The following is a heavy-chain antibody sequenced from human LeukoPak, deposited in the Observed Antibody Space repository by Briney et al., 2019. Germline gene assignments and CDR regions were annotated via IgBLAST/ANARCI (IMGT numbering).Heavy chain of an antibody. CDR3: AKDTLAVAGLSDAFDI. Sequence: GGSLRLSCAASKFNFAMSWVRQTAGKGLEWVSAISGSGDSTFYADSVKGRFTISRDNSKNTLYLQMNSLRAEDTAVYYCAKDTLAVAGLSDAFDIWGQGTMVTVSS. V-gene: IGHV3-23*01. J-gene: IGHJ3*02. CDR2: ISGSGDST. CDR1: KFNFA. D-gene: IGHD6-19*01.